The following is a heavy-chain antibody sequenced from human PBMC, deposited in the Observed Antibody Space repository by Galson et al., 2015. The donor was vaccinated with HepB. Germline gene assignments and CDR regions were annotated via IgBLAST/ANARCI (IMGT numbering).Heavy chain of an antibody. CDR3: ARVKVRGVNFDY. CDR2: IYYSGST. D-gene: IGHD3-10*01. V-gene: IGHV4-30-4*01. Sequence: TLSLTCAVSGGSVSSGGYYWSWIRQPPGKGLEWIGYIYYSGSTYYNPSLKSQVTISVDTSKNQFSLKLSSVTAADTAVYYCARVKVRGVNFDYWGQGTLVTVSS. J-gene: IGHJ4*02. CDR1: GGSVSSGGYY.